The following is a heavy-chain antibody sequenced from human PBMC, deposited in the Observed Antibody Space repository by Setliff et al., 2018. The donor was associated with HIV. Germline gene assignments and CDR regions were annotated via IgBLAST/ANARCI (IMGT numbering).Heavy chain of an antibody. D-gene: IGHD2-8*01. CDR3: AKDAGVTGGLYRYYIDA. V-gene: IGHV4-4*07. Sequence: SETLSLTCTVSGVSIDKNYWSWVRRPPGKGLEWIGRVYMSGKTIYSPSLKSRVTMSADTSKNQVSLKLTSVTAADAAVYYCAKDAGVTGGLYRYYIDAWGNGTTVTVSS. CDR1: GVSIDKNY. CDR2: VYMSGKT. J-gene: IGHJ6*03.